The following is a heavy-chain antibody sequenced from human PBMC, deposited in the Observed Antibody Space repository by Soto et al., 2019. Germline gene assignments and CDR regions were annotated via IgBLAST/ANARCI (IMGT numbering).Heavy chain of an antibody. CDR2: IFHTGST. J-gene: IGHJ6*02. Sequence: SEALSLTCAVSGGSISYDNWWSWVRQPPGKGLEWIGEIFHTGSTSYNPSLRSRVTISVDKSKNQLSLKLNSVTAADTAVYHCARDPVGVYDGHYYYGMDVWGQGTTVTGSS. CDR1: GGSISYDNW. D-gene: IGHD5-12*01. V-gene: IGHV4-4*02. CDR3: ARDPVGVYDGHYYYGMDV.